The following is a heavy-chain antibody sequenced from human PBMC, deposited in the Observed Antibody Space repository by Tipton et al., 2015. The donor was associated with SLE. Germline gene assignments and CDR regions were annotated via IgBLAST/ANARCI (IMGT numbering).Heavy chain of an antibody. V-gene: IGHV3-48*01. J-gene: IGHJ4*02. CDR1: GFSFSDYS. Sequence: SLRLSCAASGFSFSDYSMNWVRQAPGKGLEWVSYISSSGDTTYYADSVKGRITISRDNAKDSLYLQMNSLRAEDTSVYYCARVRCSGSACYAPFDFWGRGTLVTVSP. CDR2: ISSSGDTT. CDR3: ARVRCSGSACYAPFDF. D-gene: IGHD2-21*02.